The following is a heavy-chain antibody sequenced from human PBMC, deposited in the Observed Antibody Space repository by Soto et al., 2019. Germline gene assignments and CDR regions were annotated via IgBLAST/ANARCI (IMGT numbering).Heavy chain of an antibody. D-gene: IGHD4-4*01. CDR1: GFTFNNAW. CDR2: IRSKGDGGTT. CDR3: TIEPDYSSYFGY. Sequence: EVQLVESGGGLVRPGGSLRLSCAASGFTFNNAWMNWVRQAPGKGLEWVGRIRSKGDGGTTDYAAPVKDRFTISRDDSKKPLHLQMNSLNTEDTAVYFCTIEPDYSSYFGYWGQGTLVTVSS. J-gene: IGHJ4*02. V-gene: IGHV3-15*07.